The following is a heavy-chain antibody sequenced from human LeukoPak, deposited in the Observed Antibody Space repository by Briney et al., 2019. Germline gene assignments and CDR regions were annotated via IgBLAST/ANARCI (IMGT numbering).Heavy chain of an antibody. CDR2: IYSGGST. D-gene: IGHD3-10*01. CDR3: ARPYYYGSGSYYDY. Sequence: PGGSLRLSCAASGFTVSSNYMSWVRQAPGKGLEWVSVIYSGGSTYYADSVKGRFTISRDNSKNTLYLQMNSLRAEDTAVYYCARPYYYGSGSYYDYWGQGTPVTVSS. CDR1: GFTVSSNY. V-gene: IGHV3-53*01. J-gene: IGHJ4*02.